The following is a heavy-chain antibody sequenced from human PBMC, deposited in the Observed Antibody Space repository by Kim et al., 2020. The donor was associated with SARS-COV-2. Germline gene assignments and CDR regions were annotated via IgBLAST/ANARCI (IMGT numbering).Heavy chain of an antibody. CDR2: IYSGGST. Sequence: GGSLRLSCAASGFTVSSNYMSWVRQAPGKGLEWVSVIYSGGSTYYADSVKGRFTISRDNSKNTLYLQMNSLRAEDTAVYYCARASFSPYYYGSGSYYNSNWFDPWGQGTLVTVSS. V-gene: IGHV3-66*01. D-gene: IGHD3-10*01. CDR3: ARASFSPYYYGSGSYYNSNWFDP. CDR1: GFTVSSNY. J-gene: IGHJ5*02.